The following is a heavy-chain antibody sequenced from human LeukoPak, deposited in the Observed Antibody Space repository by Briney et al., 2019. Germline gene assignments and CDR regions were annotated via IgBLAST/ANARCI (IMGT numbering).Heavy chain of an antibody. CDR3: ARDSPEDFYDSSGSYDFDI. Sequence: GASVKVSCKASGGTFSSYAISWVRQAPGQGLEWMGWISAYNDNTKFAQNFQGRVTMTTDTPTSTAYMELRSLRSDDTAVYYCARDSPEDFYDSSGSYDFDIWGQGTMVTVSS. D-gene: IGHD3-22*01. V-gene: IGHV1-18*01. J-gene: IGHJ3*02. CDR2: ISAYNDNT. CDR1: GGTFSSYA.